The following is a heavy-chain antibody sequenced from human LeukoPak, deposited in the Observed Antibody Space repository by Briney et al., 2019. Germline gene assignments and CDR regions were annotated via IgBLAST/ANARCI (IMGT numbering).Heavy chain of an antibody. CDR2: ISYDGSYK. Sequence: GRSLRLSCAASGLTFSSYGMHCVRQAPGKGPEWMAVISYDGSYKYYADSVKGRFNISRDNSKHTLYLQMNSLRIDDTAVYYCAKQRDYGDFSFDYWGQGTLVTVSS. D-gene: IGHD4-17*01. V-gene: IGHV3-30*18. J-gene: IGHJ4*02. CDR3: AKQRDYGDFSFDY. CDR1: GLTFSSYG.